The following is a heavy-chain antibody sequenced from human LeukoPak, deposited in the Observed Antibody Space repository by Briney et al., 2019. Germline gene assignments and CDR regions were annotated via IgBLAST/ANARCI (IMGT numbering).Heavy chain of an antibody. J-gene: IGHJ5*02. V-gene: IGHV3-74*01. CDR3: ARAVTYYYGSVTYDWFDP. Sequence: GGSLRLSCAASGITFSNHWMHWVRQSPGKGLVWVSRINNDGSSTSYADSVKGRFTIFRDNAKNTLYLQMNSLRAEDTAVYYCARAVTYYYGSVTYDWFDPWGQGTLVTVSS. D-gene: IGHD3-10*01. CDR2: INNDGSST. CDR1: GITFSNHW.